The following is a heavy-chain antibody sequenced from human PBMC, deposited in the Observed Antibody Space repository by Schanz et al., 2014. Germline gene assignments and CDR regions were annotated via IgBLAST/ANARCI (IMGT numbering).Heavy chain of an antibody. V-gene: IGHV4-59*12. CDR3: ARDTTWRLDL. D-gene: IGHD1-1*01. CDR1: GGSIRSYF. J-gene: IGHJ2*01. Sequence: QVQLQESGPGLLKPSETLSLTCTVSGGSIRSYFWSWIRQPPGKGLEWIGYIYYSGSSDYNPSLKSRVTKPVDTPKNHFPLTLTSLTAADTAVYYCARDTTWRLDLWGRGTLVTVSS. CDR2: IYYSGSS.